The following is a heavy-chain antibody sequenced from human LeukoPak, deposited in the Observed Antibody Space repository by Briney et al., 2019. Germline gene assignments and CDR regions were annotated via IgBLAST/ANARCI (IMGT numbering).Heavy chain of an antibody. D-gene: IGHD3-10*01. J-gene: IGHJ5*02. V-gene: IGHV4-59*01. CDR1: GGSISSYY. Sequence: SETLSLTCTVSGGSISSYYWSWIRQPPGKGLEWIGYIYYTGSTNYNPSLKSRVTISVDTSKNQFSLKLSSVTAADTAVYYCARDEYYYCPWGQGTLVTVSS. CDR3: ARDEYYYCP. CDR2: IYYTGST.